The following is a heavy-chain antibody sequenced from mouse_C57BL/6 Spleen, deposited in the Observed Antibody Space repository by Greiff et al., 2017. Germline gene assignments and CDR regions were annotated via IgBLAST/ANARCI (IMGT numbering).Heavy chain of an antibody. CDR1: GYTFTSYW. V-gene: IGHV1-64*01. J-gene: IGHJ1*03. D-gene: IGHD1-3*01. CDR2: IHPNSGST. Sequence: VQLQQSGAELVKPGASVKLSCKASGYTFTSYWMHWVKQRPGQGLEWIGMIHPNSGSTNYNEKFKSKATLTEDKSSSTAYMQLSRLTSEASAVFYGAKSGDNVSYWYFDVWGTGTTVTVSS. CDR3: AKSGDNVSYWYFDV.